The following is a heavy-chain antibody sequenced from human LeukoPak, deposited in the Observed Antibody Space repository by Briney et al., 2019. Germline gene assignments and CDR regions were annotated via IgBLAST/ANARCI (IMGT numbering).Heavy chain of an antibody. CDR3: AELGITMIGGV. CDR1: GFTFSTYW. V-gene: IGHV3-7*01. Sequence: GGSLRLSCAASGFTFSTYWMSWVRQAPGKGLEWVANINPDGSATYYVDSVKGRFTISRDNAKNSLYLQMNSLRVEDTAVYYCAELGITMIGGVWGKGTTVTISS. J-gene: IGHJ6*04. CDR2: INPDGSAT. D-gene: IGHD3-10*02.